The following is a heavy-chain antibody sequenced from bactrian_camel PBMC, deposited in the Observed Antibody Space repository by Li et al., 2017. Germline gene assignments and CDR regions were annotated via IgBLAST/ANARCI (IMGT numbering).Heavy chain of an antibody. J-gene: IGHJ4*01. Sequence: QVQLVESGGGSVRAGGSLTLSCTASGEISTYDCREWFRRAPGKEPEELAGIYTGGSGTWYADSVKGRFTISRDKAKRAVNLQMNNVQPEDTAMYFCAADFRCPVVGDGGSWRPRTNFWGQGTQVTVS. CDR2: IYTGGSGT. D-gene: IGHD6*01. CDR3: AADFRCPVVGDGGSWRPRTNF. V-gene: IGHV3S63*01. CDR1: GEISTYDC.